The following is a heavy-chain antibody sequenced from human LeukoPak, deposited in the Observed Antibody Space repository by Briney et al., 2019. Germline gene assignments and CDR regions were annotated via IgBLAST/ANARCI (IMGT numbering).Heavy chain of an antibody. V-gene: IGHV3-30-3*01. D-gene: IGHD3/OR15-3a*01. CDR3: ARGWTAIDY. Sequence: QHWGSLRLSCAASGFTFSSYAMHWVRQAPGKGLEWVAVISYDGSNKYYADSVKGRFIISRDNSKNTLYLQMNSLRAEDTAVYYCARGWTAIDYWGQGTLVTVSS. CDR2: ISYDGSNK. J-gene: IGHJ4*02. CDR1: GFTFSSYA.